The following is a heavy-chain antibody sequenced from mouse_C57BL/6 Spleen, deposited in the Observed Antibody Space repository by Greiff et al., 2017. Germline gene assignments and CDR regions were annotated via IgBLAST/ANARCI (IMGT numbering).Heavy chain of an antibody. D-gene: IGHD1-1*01. CDR2: INTNNGGT. J-gene: IGHJ2*01. CDR1: GYTFTDYN. Sequence: EVQVVESGPELVKPGASVKIPCKASGYTFTDYNMDWVKQSHGKSLEWIGDINTNNGGTIYNQKFKGKATLTVDKSSSTAYMELRSLTSEDTSVYYCARTNYGSSSDYWGQGTTLTVSS. V-gene: IGHV1-18*01. CDR3: ARTNYGSSSDY.